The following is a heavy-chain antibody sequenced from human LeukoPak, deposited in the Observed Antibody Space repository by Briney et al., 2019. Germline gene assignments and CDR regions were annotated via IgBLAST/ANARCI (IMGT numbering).Heavy chain of an antibody. J-gene: IGHJ5*02. D-gene: IGHD6-13*01. CDR3: ARAIAAAGTDWFDP. Sequence: GGSLRLSCAATGFTFSTYAMSWVRQAPGKGLEWVSGISGSGGSTYYADSVKGRFTISRDNSKNTLYLQMNSLRAEDTAVYYCARAIAAAGTDWFDPWGQGTLVTVSS. CDR2: ISGSGGST. CDR1: GFTFSTYA. V-gene: IGHV3-23*01.